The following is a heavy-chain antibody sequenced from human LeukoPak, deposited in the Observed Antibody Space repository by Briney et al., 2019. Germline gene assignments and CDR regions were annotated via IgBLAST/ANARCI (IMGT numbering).Heavy chain of an antibody. J-gene: IGHJ4*02. CDR2: INRDGSIT. V-gene: IGHV3-74*01. CDR1: GFTLSNYW. Sequence: GGSVRLSCVASGFTLSNYWMHWVRQAPGKGLAWVSRINRDGSITNYADSVKGRFTISRDNAKNSLYLQMNSLRAEDTAVYYCARDCNYYDSSGYPTYFDYWGQGTLVTVSS. CDR3: ARDCNYYDSSGYPTYFDY. D-gene: IGHD3-22*01.